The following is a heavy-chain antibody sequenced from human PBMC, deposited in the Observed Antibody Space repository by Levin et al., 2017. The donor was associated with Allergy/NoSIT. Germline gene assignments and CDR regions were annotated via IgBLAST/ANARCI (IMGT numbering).Heavy chain of an antibody. D-gene: IGHD3-10*02. Sequence: SETLSLTCTVSGGSISSRGYYWVWIRQPPGKGLEWIGTIYYTGSTFYNPSLKSRLTISADTSKNHLSLQLGSVTAADTAIYYCAKHQDLTMLSHWGQGALVTVSS. J-gene: IGHJ4*02. V-gene: IGHV4-39*01. CDR3: AKHQDLTMLSH. CDR1: GGSISSRGYY. CDR2: IYYTGST.